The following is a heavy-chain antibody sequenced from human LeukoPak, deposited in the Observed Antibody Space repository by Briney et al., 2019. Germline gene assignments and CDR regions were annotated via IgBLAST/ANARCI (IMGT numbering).Heavy chain of an antibody. CDR2: ISSSSSTI. D-gene: IGHD3-22*01. Sequence: GGSLRLSCAASGFTFSSYAMNWVRQAPGKGLEWVSYISSSSSTIYYADSVKGRFTISRDNAKNSLYLQMNSLRAEDTAVYYCARGSTYYDSSGQVPFDYWGQGTLVTVSS. CDR1: GFTFSSYA. J-gene: IGHJ4*02. CDR3: ARGSTYYDSSGQVPFDY. V-gene: IGHV3-48*01.